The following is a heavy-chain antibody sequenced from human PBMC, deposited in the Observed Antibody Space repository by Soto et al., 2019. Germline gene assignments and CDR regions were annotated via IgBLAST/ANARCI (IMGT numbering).Heavy chain of an antibody. J-gene: IGHJ6*02. Sequence: ASVKVSCKASGYTFTSYGISWVRQAPGQGLEWMGWISAYNGNTNYAQKLQGRVTMTTDTSTSTAYMELRSPRSDDTAVYYCARDSIITGTDYYYYGMDVWGQGTTVTVSS. D-gene: IGHD1-7*01. CDR2: ISAYNGNT. V-gene: IGHV1-18*01. CDR1: GYTFTSYG. CDR3: ARDSIITGTDYYYYGMDV.